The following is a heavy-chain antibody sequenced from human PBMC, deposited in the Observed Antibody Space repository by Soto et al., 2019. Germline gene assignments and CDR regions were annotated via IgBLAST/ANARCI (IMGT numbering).Heavy chain of an antibody. V-gene: IGHV3-23*01. CDR1: GFTFSSYA. Sequence: SLRLSCAAFGFTFSSYAMSWVRQAPGKGLEWVSAISGSGGSTYYTDSVKGRFTISRDNSKNTLYLQMNSLRAEDTAVYYCAKLPNYGDYYFDYWGQGTLVTVSS. CDR2: ISGSGGST. J-gene: IGHJ4*02. D-gene: IGHD4-17*01. CDR3: AKLPNYGDYYFDY.